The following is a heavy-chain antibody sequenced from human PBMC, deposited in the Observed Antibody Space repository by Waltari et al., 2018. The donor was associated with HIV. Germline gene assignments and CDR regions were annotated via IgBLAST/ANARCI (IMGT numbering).Heavy chain of an antibody. CDR2: IKSKAEGGTI. CDR1: GTTFGNVW. CDR3: TTWQGGSY. V-gene: IGHV3-15*01. J-gene: IGHJ4*02. Sequence: EVQVVESGGGLVKPGGSLRLSCTVSGTTFGNVWMIWVRQAPGKGLEWIGRIKSKAEGGTIDYGTPVKGRFTISRDDSKDTVYLQMNNLETEDTALYYCTTWQGGSYWGRGTLVTVSS. D-gene: IGHD3-10*01.